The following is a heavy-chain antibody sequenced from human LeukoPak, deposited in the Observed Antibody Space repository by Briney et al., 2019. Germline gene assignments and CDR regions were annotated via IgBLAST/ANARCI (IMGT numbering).Heavy chain of an antibody. J-gene: IGHJ4*02. V-gene: IGHV3-23*01. CDR2: ISGSGGST. Sequence: GGSVTLSCAASGYTFSSFAMRWLRQARGRGLEGVSDISGSGGSTYYADSVKGRFTISRDNSKNTLYLQMNRLRAEDTAVYYCAKRGLAAALFRWGQGTLVTVSS. D-gene: IGHD6-13*01. CDR1: GYTFSSFA. CDR3: AKRGLAAALFR.